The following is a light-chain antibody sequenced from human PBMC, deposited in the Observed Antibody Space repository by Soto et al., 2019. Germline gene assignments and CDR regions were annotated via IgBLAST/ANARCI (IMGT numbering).Light chain of an antibody. CDR2: ATS. CDR3: QQYGSSGT. CDR1: QSISRRD. V-gene: IGKV3-20*01. J-gene: IGKJ1*01. Sequence: EIVLTQSAGTVSLSPGESATLSFRAGQSISRRDLAWYQHRPGQSPRLLIYATSSRATGIPDRFSGSGSGTDFPLTISRLEPEDFAVYYCQQYGSSGTFGQGTKVDIK.